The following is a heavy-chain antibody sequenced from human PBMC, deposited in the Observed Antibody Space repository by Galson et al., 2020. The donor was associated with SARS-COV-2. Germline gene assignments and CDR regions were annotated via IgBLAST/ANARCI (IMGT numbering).Heavy chain of an antibody. CDR1: GFTFRNYG. CDR3: AKRLTSWEMDV. CDR2: TTYDGSQE. V-gene: IGHV3-30*18. Sequence: GESLKISCTASGFTFRNYGMHWVRQAPGEGLEWVAVTTYDGSQESYADSVKGRFTISRDNSKNTLYLQMNSLRPEDTAVYYCAKRLTSWEMDVWGKGTTVTVSS. D-gene: IGHD3-9*01. J-gene: IGHJ6*04.